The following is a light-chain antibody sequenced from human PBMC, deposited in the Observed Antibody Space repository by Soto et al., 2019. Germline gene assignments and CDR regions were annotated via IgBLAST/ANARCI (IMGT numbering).Light chain of an antibody. CDR2: EVT. J-gene: IGLJ1*01. CDR1: SSDIGGYNY. CDR3: CSYAGSKNGV. V-gene: IGLV2-8*01. Sequence: QSALTRPPSASGSPGQSVTISCIGTSSDIGGYNYVSWYQQHPGKAPKLMIYEVTKRPSGVPDRFSGSKSGNTASLTVSGLQAEDEAYYYFCSYAGSKNGVFGTGTKVTVL.